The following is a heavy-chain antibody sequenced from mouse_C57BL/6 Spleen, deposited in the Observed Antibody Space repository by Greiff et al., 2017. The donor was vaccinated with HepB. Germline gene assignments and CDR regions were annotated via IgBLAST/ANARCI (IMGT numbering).Heavy chain of an antibody. J-gene: IGHJ4*01. CDR3: AKIPSYDGYYHYYAMDY. D-gene: IGHD2-3*01. CDR1: GFSLTSYG. V-gene: IGHV2-5*01. CDR2: IWRGGST. Sequence: VMLVESGPGLVQPSQSLSITCTVSGFSLTSYGVHWVRQSPGKGLEWLGVIWRGGSTDYNAAFMSRLSITKDNSKSQVFFKMNSLQADDTAIYYCAKIPSYDGYYHYYAMDYWGQGTSVTVSS.